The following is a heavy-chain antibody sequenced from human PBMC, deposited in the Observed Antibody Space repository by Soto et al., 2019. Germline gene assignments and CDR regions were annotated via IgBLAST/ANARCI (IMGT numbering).Heavy chain of an antibody. CDR2: INQDGSEK. J-gene: IGHJ4*02. CDR3: AKDHPTTVLYFDY. V-gene: IGHV3-7*04. CDR1: GCTFISLW. D-gene: IGHD1-1*01. Sequence: GRPLRHSYAAAGCTFISLWMIWILKAPGKGLEWVANINQDGSEKYYVDSVKGRFTISRDNAKNALYLQMNSLRAEDTAVYYCAKDHPTTVLYFDYWVQGTLVTVSS.